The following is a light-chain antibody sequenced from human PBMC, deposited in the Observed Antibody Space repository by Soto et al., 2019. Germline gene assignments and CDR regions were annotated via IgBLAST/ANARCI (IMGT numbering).Light chain of an antibody. V-gene: IGLV2-14*01. CDR3: SSYTSSTVI. Sequence: QSVLTQPASVSGSPGQSITISCTGASNDVGAYKFISWYQQQPGKAPKLMIYEVSNRPSGVSNRFSGSKSGNTASLTISGLQAEDEGDYYCSSYTSSTVIFSGGTKVTVL. J-gene: IGLJ2*01. CDR1: SNDVGAYKF. CDR2: EVS.